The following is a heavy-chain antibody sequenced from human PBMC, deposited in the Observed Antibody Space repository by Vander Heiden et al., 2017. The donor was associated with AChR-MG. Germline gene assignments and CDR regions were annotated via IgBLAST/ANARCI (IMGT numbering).Heavy chain of an antibody. CDR1: GSTFTSYA. J-gene: IGHJ5*02. CDR3: VSGDCSSTSCYTYWFDP. D-gene: IGHD2-2*02. CDR2: IITIFGTA. Sequence: QVQQVQSGAEVKKPGSSVKVSCKASGSTFTSYAISWVRQAPGQVLEWRGGIITIFGTANYAQKFQGRVTITADESTSTAYMELSSLRSEDKAVYYCVSGDCSSTSCYTYWFDPWGQGTLVTVSS. V-gene: IGHV1-69*01.